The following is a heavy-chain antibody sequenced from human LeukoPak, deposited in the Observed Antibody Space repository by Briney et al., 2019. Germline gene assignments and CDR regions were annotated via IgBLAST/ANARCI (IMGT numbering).Heavy chain of an antibody. Sequence: GGSLRLSCAASGFTFNTYGMHWVRQAPGKGLEWVAFIQYDGSIKYYGDSVKGRFTISRDNSKNTLYLQMNSPRPEDTAVYYCTRDSGSVWYEAHLDPWGQGTLVTVSS. V-gene: IGHV3-30*02. CDR1: GFTFNTYG. CDR3: TRDSGSVWYEAHLDP. J-gene: IGHJ5*02. CDR2: IQYDGSIK. D-gene: IGHD6-19*01.